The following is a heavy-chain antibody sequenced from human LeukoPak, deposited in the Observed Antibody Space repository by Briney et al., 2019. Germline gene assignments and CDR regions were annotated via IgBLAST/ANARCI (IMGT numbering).Heavy chain of an antibody. J-gene: IGHJ4*02. CDR2: INHSGST. D-gene: IGHD6-13*01. CDR3: AAAGTQPFDY. Sequence: SETLSLTCAVYGGSFSGYYWSWIRQPPGKGLEWIGEINHSGSTDYNPSLKSRVTISVDTSKNQFSLKLSSVTAADTAVYYCAAAGTQPFDYWGQGTLVTVSS. CDR1: GGSFSGYY. V-gene: IGHV4-34*01.